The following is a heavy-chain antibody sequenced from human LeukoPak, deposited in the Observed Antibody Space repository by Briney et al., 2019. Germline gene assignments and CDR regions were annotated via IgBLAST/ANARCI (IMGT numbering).Heavy chain of an antibody. Sequence: SVKVSCKASGGTFSSYAISWVRQAPGQGVEWMGRIIPIFGTANYAQKFQGRVTITTDESTSTAYMELSSLRSEDTAVCYCARSGSSWYSWFDPWGQGTLVTVSS. CDR1: GGTFSSYA. CDR2: IIPIFGTA. D-gene: IGHD6-13*01. J-gene: IGHJ5*02. CDR3: ARSGSSWYSWFDP. V-gene: IGHV1-69*05.